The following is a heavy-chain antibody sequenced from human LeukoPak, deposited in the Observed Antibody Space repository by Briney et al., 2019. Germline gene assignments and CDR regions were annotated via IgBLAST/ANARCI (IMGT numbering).Heavy chain of an antibody. J-gene: IGHJ4*02. CDR3: VELTSMVEHY. Sequence: GGSLRLSCAASGFIFSSYWMHWVRHAPGKGLVWVSRINSDGSSTSYADSVKGRFTISRDNAKNTLYLQMNSLRAEDTAVYYCVELTSMVEHYWGQGTLVTVSS. CDR2: INSDGSST. V-gene: IGHV3-74*01. D-gene: IGHD3-10*01. CDR1: GFIFSSYW.